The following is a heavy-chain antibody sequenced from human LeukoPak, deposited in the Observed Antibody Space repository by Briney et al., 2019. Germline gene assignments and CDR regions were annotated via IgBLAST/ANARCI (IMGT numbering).Heavy chain of an antibody. CDR3: ARAYDILTGYYPNDFDY. D-gene: IGHD3-9*01. CDR1: GFTFSDYY. CDR2: ISSSGSTI. V-gene: IGHV3-11*04. Sequence: GGSLRLSCAASGFTFSDYYMSWIRQAPGKGLEWVSYISSSGSTIYYADSVKGRFTISRDNAKNSLYLQMNSLRAEDTAVYYCARAYDILTGYYPNDFDYWGQGTLVTVSS. J-gene: IGHJ4*02.